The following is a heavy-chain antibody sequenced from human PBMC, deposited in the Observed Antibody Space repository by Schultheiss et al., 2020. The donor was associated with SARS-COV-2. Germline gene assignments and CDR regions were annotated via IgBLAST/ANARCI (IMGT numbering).Heavy chain of an antibody. CDR2: ISYDGTKK. CDR1: GFTFSSYG. V-gene: IGHV3-30*03. J-gene: IGHJ4*02. D-gene: IGHD2-21*01. Sequence: GGSLRLSCAASGFTFSSYGMHWVRQAPGKGLEWVAVISYDGTKKYYADSVKGRFTISRDNSKNTLYLQMSSLRGDDTAVYYCARDRAIGEHFDYWGQGTLVTVSS. CDR3: ARDRAIGEHFDY.